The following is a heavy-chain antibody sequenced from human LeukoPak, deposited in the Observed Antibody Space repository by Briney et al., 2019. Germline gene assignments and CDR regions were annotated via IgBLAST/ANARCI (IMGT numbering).Heavy chain of an antibody. CDR3: VNNYGSGSRYFDY. CDR2: ISGNGGTT. J-gene: IGHJ4*02. CDR1: GFTFSDYV. Sequence: GGSLRLSCSASGFTFSDYVMYWVRQAPGKGLEYVSAISGNGGTTYYADSVKGRFTISRDNSKNTLYLQMRSLRAEDTAVYYCVNNYGSGSRYFDYWGQGTLVTVSS. D-gene: IGHD3-10*01. V-gene: IGHV3-64D*09.